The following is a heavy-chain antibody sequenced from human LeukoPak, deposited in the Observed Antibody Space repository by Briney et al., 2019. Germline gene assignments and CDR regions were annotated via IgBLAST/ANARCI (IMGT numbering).Heavy chain of an antibody. CDR1: GGSISGYF. J-gene: IGHJ4*02. Sequence: SETLSLTCTVSGGSISGYFWSWIRQPAGKGLEWIGRIYTRGSTDYNPSLKSRVTISIDTSKNQFSLKLSSVTAADTAVYYCARDDVGIAAAGGIYWGQGTLVTVSS. V-gene: IGHV4-4*07. CDR3: ARDDVGIAAAGGIY. CDR2: IYTRGST. D-gene: IGHD6-13*01.